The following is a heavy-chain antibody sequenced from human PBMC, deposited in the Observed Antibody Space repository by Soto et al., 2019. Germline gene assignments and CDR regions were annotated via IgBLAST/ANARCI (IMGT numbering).Heavy chain of an antibody. Sequence: QVQLVESGGGLVPPGGSLRLSCAGSGFTFGDSYMSWIRQAPGKGLEWLSYISPGSRYPAYADSVKGRFTISRDNAKRSLYLQMMSLTAEDTAIYYCARDRGGYCGGGSCYYLDSWGQGTLVTVSS. CDR3: ARDRGGYCGGGSCYYLDS. D-gene: IGHD2-15*01. CDR2: ISPGSRYP. J-gene: IGHJ4*02. CDR1: GFTFGDSY. V-gene: IGHV3-11*06.